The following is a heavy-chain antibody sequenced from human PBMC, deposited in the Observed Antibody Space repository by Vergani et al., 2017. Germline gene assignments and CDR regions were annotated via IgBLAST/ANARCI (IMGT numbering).Heavy chain of an antibody. J-gene: IGHJ4*02. CDR1: GGSVSSGSYY. CDR3: ARAGSTSCYVDY. V-gene: IGHV4-61*10. Sequence: QVQLQESGPGLVKPSETLSLTCTVSGGSVSSGSYYWSWIRQPAGKGLEWIGYIYYSGSTNDNPSLKSRVTISVDTSKNQFSLKLSSVTAADTAVYYCARAGSTSCYVDYWGQGTLVTVSS. D-gene: IGHD2-2*01. CDR2: IYYSGST.